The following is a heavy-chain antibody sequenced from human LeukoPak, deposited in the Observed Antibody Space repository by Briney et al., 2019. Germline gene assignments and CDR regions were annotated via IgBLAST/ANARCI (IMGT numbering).Heavy chain of an antibody. D-gene: IGHD1-26*01. CDR2: ISSSSSYV. CDR3: ARDNSRELLDY. J-gene: IGHJ4*02. V-gene: IGHV3-21*01. CDR1: GFTFSSYS. Sequence: GGSLRLSCAASGFTFSSYSMNWVRQAPGKGLEWVSSISSSSSYVYYADSVKGRFTISRDNAKNSLYLQMNSLRAEDTAVYYCARDNSRELLDYWGQGTLVTVSS.